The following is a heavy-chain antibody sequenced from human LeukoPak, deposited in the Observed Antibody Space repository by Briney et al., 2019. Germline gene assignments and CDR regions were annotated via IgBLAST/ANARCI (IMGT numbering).Heavy chain of an antibody. V-gene: IGHV1-46*01. CDR1: GYTFTGYY. J-gene: IGHJ6*02. CDR2: INPSGGST. CDR3: ARWGASGLALIYYYGMDV. Sequence: ASVKVSCKASGYTFTGYYMHWVRQAPGQGLEWMGIINPSGGSTSYAQKFQSRVTMTRDTSTRIVYMELSSLRSEDTAVYYCARWGASGLALIYYYGMDVWGQGTTVTVSS. D-gene: IGHD3/OR15-3a*01.